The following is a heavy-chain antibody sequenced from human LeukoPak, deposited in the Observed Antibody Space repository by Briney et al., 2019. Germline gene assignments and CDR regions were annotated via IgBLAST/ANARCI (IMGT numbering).Heavy chain of an antibody. CDR1: GYTFTGYY. V-gene: IGHV1-2*02. CDR2: INTNSGGT. Sequence: ASVKDSCKASGYTFTGYYMHWVRQAPGQGLEWMGCINTNSGGTNYAQKFQGRVTMTRDTSISTAYMELSRLRSDDTAVYYCARDPGDYGGNRFDYWGQGTLVTVSS. CDR3: ARDPGDYGGNRFDY. J-gene: IGHJ4*02. D-gene: IGHD4-23*01.